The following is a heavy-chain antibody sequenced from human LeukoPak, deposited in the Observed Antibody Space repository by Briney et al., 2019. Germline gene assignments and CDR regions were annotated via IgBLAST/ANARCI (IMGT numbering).Heavy chain of an antibody. Sequence: GGSLRLSCAASGFTFSSYAMHWVRQAPGKGLEWVAVISYDGSNKYYADSVKGRFTISRDNSKNTLYLQMNSLRAEDTAVYYCARDPGLTIFFGEEGDAFDIWGQGTMVTVSS. CDR3: ARDPGLTIFFGEEGDAFDI. CDR1: GFTFSSYA. V-gene: IGHV3-30*04. D-gene: IGHD3-9*01. J-gene: IGHJ3*02. CDR2: ISYDGSNK.